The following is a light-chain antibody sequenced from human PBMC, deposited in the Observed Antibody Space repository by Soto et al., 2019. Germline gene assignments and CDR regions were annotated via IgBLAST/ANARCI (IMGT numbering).Light chain of an antibody. Sequence: QSVLTQPPSASASLGASVTLTCTLSSGYSNYKVDWYQQRPGKGPRFVMRVGTGGIVGSKGGGIPDRFSVLGSGLNRYLTIKNIQEEDESDYHCGADHGSGSNFVRVFGGGTKLTVL. V-gene: IGLV9-49*01. J-gene: IGLJ2*01. CDR2: VGTGGIVG. CDR1: SGYSNYK. CDR3: GADHGSGSNFVRV.